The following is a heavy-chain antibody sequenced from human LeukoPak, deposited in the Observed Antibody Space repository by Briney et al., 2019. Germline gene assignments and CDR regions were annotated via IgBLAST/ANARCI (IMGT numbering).Heavy chain of an antibody. CDR2: ISTTGGST. CDR1: GFTFSNYA. J-gene: IGHJ3*01. Sequence: PGGSLRLSCSASGFTFSNYAMHWVRQSPGKGPEYVSAISTTGGSTYYADSVKGRFTISRDNSKNTLYLQMSSLTAEDTAVYYCAGKYLAVLDVWGQGTMVAVSS. CDR3: AGKYLAVLDV. D-gene: IGHD3-10*01. V-gene: IGHV3-64D*06.